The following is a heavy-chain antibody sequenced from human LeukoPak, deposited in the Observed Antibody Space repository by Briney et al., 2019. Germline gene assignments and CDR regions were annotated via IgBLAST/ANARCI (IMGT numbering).Heavy chain of an antibody. CDR1: GGTFSSYA. CDR2: IIPILGIA. D-gene: IGHD4-23*01. Sequence: GASVKVSCKASGGTFSSYAISWVRQAPGQGLEWMGRIIPILGIANYAQKFQGRVTITADKSTSTAYMELRSLRSDDTAVYYCARLYGGNSPFDYWGQGTLVTVSS. J-gene: IGHJ4*02. V-gene: IGHV1-69*04. CDR3: ARLYGGNSPFDY.